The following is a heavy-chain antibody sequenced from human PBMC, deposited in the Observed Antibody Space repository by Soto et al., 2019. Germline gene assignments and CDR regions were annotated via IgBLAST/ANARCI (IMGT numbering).Heavy chain of an antibody. CDR1: GFTFSSYA. V-gene: IGHV3-23*01. CDR2: ISGSGGST. J-gene: IGHJ4*02. Sequence: GGSLRLSCAASGFTFSSYAMSWVRQAPGKGLEWVSSISGSGGSTYYAGSVKGRLTISRDNSKNTLYLQMNSLRAEDTAVYYCAKLLPLVGALDYWGQGTLVTVSS. CDR3: AKLLPLVGALDY. D-gene: IGHD1-26*01.